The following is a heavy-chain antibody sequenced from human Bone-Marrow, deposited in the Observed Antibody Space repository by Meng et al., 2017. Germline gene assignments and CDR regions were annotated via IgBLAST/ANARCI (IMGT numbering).Heavy chain of an antibody. V-gene: IGHV4-59*01. D-gene: IGHD3-9*01. CDR2: IYYSGST. CDR1: GGSIISYY. J-gene: IGHJ4*02. CDR3: ARCRHYDILTGTMAWYFDY. Sequence: SETLSLTCTVSGGSIISYYWSWIRQPPGKGLGWIGYIYYSGSTNYNPSLKSRVTISVDTSKNQFSLKLSSVTAADTAVYYCARCRHYDILTGTMAWYFDYWGQGTLVTVSS.